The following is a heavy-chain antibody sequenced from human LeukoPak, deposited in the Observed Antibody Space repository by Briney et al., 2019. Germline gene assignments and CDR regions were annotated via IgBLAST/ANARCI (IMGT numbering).Heavy chain of an antibody. CDR3: AREGNGYSGYDYYYYYMDV. CDR1: GYTFTGYY. Sequence: RGASVKVSCKASGYTFTGYYMHWVRQAPGQGLEWMGWINPNSGGTNYAQKFQGRVTMTRDTSISTAYMELSRLRSDDTAVYYCAREGNGYSGYDYYYYYMDVWGKGTTVTISS. J-gene: IGHJ6*03. CDR2: INPNSGGT. D-gene: IGHD5-12*01. V-gene: IGHV1-2*02.